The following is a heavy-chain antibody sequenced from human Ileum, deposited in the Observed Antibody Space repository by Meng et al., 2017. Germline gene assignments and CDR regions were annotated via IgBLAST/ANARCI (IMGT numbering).Heavy chain of an antibody. CDR1: GFTFNKAW. V-gene: IGHV3-15*01. CDR3: TTDRNWDYFEY. J-gene: IGHJ4*02. Sequence: EVQLVESGGGSVMPGGSFRLSCAASGFTFNKAWMSWVRQAPGKGLEWVGRIKSDGTTDYAAPVKGRFAISRDDSKTTLYLQMDSLKTDDTAVYYCTTDRNWDYFEYWGQGTLVTVSS. D-gene: IGHD3-16*01. CDR2: IKSDGTT.